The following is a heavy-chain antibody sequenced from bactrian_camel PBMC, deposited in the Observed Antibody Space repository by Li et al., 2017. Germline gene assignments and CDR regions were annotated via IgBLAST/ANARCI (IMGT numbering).Heavy chain of an antibody. Sequence: HVQLVESGGGSVQAGGSLRLSCAASGFMRGSACMGWLRQAPGREREGVACISRSGGSTYYVDSVKGRFTISRDNAKNTLYLQMNSLKPEDTAMYYCTIDLNWSGSCGRGTQVTVS. D-gene: IGHD2*01. CDR2: ISRSGGST. CDR1: GFMRGSAC. CDR3: TIDLNWSGS. J-gene: IGHJ4*01. V-gene: IGHV3S60*01.